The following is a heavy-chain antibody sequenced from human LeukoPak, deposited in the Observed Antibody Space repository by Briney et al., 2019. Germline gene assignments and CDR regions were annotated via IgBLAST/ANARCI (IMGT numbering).Heavy chain of an antibody. D-gene: IGHD3-22*01. J-gene: IGHJ6*02. CDR2: IKQDGSEK. CDR3: ARDLADSSGPYYYYYGMDV. V-gene: IGHV3-7*01. CDR1: GFTFSSYW. Sequence: GGSLRLSCAASGFTFSSYWMSWVRQAPGKGLEWVANIKQDGSEKYYVDSVKGRFTISRDNAKNSLYLQMNSLRAEDTAVYYCARDLADSSGPYYYYYGMDVWGQGTTVTVSS.